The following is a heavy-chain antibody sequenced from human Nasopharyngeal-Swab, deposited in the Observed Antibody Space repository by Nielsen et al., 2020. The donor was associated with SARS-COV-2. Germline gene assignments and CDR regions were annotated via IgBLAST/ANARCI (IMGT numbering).Heavy chain of an antibody. Sequence: GESLKISCTASGFSFNNYCMHWVRQAPGKGLEWVAVLSDDGSKKFYAESVEGRFTISRDYSKSTLYLQMDSLRTEDTAMYYCAKANVLFWFGQFKNDGFDIWGQGTMVAVSS. V-gene: IGHV3-30*18. CDR1: GFSFNNYC. J-gene: IGHJ3*02. CDR3: AKANVLFWFGQFKNDGFDI. D-gene: IGHD3-10*01. CDR2: LSDDGSKK.